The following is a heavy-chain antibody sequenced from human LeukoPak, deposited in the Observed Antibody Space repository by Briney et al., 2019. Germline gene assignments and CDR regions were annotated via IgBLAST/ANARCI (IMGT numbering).Heavy chain of an antibody. CDR3: ARGRTSIAAAGTEWFDP. D-gene: IGHD6-13*01. CDR1: GFTFSNYD. J-gene: IGHJ5*02. CDR2: IGPAGDT. V-gene: IGHV3-13*04. Sequence: GGSLRLSRAASGFTFSNYDMHWVRQATGKGLEWVSAIGPAGDTYYPDSVKGRFTISRENAKNSLHLQMNSLRAGDTAVYYCARGRTSIAAAGTEWFDPWGQGTPVTVSS.